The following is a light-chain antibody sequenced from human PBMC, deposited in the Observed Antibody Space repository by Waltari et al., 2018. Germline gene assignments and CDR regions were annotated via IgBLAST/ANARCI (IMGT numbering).Light chain of an antibody. J-gene: IGLJ2*01. V-gene: IGLV1-44*01. Sequence: QSVLTQPPSASGTPGQRVTISCSGSSSNIGSNTVNWYQQLPGTAPKLLIYRNNQRPSGVPDRFSGSKSGTSASLAISGLQSEDEADYYCAAWDDSLNGLVFGGGTKLPVL. CDR3: AAWDDSLNGLV. CDR2: RNN. CDR1: SSNIGSNT.